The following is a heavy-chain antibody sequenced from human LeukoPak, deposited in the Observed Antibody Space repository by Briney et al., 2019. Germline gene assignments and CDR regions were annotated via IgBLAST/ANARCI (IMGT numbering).Heavy chain of an antibody. D-gene: IGHD1-26*01. V-gene: IGHV3-30*18. J-gene: IGHJ6*02. CDR3: AKCRSRQLLSYYYYGMDV. CDR2: ISYDGSNK. CDR1: GFTFSSYG. Sequence: GRSLRLSCAASGFTFSSYGMHWVRQAPGKGLEWVAVISYDGSNKYYADSVKGRFTISRDNSKNTLYLQMNSLRAEDTAVYYCAKCRSRQLLSYYYYGMDVWGQGTTVTVSS.